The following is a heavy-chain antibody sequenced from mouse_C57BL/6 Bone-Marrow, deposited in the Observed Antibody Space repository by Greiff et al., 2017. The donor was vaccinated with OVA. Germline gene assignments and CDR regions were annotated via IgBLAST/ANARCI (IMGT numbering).Heavy chain of an antibody. CDR3: ARREITTVVGDY. CDR1: GYTFTSYW. V-gene: IGHV1-64*01. CDR2: IHPNSGST. J-gene: IGHJ2*01. D-gene: IGHD1-1*01. Sequence: QVQLKQPGAELVKPGASVKLSCKASGYTFTSYWMHWVKQRPGQGLEWIGMIHPNSGSTNYNEKFKGKATLTVDKSSSTAYMQLSSLTSEDSAVYYCARREITTVVGDYWGQGTTLTVSS.